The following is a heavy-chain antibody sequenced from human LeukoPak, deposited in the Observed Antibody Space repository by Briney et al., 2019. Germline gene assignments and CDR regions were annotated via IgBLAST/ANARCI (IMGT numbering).Heavy chain of an antibody. J-gene: IGHJ6*02. Sequence: GASVKVSCKASGGTFSSYAISWVRQAPGQGLEWMGGIIPIFGTANYAQKFQGRVTITADESTSTAYMELSSLRSEDTAVYYCASTPLIVIAAAGTYYYYYGMDVWGQGTTATVSS. CDR1: GGTFSSYA. CDR3: ASTPLIVIAAAGTYYYYYGMDV. D-gene: IGHD6-13*01. CDR2: IIPIFGTA. V-gene: IGHV1-69*13.